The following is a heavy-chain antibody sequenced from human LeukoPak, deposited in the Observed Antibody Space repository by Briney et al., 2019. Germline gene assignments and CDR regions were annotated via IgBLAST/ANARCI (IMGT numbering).Heavy chain of an antibody. D-gene: IGHD5-24*01. CDR2: ISWNSGSI. J-gene: IGHJ4*02. CDR1: GFTFDDYA. Sequence: PGRSLRLSCAASGFTFDDYAMHWVRQAPGKGLEWVSGISWNSGSIGYADSVKGRFTISRDNAKNSLYLQMNSLRAEDTALYYCAKDMGWLQSGALDYWGQGTLVTVSS. CDR3: AKDMGWLQSGALDY. V-gene: IGHV3-9*01.